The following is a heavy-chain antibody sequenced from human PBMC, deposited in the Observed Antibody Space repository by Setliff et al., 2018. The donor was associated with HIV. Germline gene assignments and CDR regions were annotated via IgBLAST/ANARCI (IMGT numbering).Heavy chain of an antibody. Sequence: GGSLRLSCAASGFTFSSYSMNWVRQAPGKGLEWVSYISSSSSTIYYADSVKGRFTISRDNSKNTLYLRMDSLRAEDTAIYYCAKDSRRGDAYNVGVFDFWGQGTMVTVSS. D-gene: IGHD3-10*01. J-gene: IGHJ3*01. CDR2: ISSSSSTI. V-gene: IGHV3-48*01. CDR3: AKDSRRGDAYNVGVFDF. CDR1: GFTFSSYS.